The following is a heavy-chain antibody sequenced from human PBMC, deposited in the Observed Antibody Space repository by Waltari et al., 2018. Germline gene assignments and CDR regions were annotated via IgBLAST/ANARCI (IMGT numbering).Heavy chain of an antibody. V-gene: IGHV4-39*01. Sequence: QLQLQESGPGLVKPSETLSLPCTVTGCSISSSSYYWGWIRQPPGKGLEWIGSIYYSGSTYYNPSLKSRVTISVDTSKNQFSLKLSSVTAADTAVYYCARLPFGYFDNAFDIWGQGTMVTVSS. CDR1: GCSISSSSYY. J-gene: IGHJ3*02. CDR2: IYYSGST. D-gene: IGHD3-9*01. CDR3: ARLPFGYFDNAFDI.